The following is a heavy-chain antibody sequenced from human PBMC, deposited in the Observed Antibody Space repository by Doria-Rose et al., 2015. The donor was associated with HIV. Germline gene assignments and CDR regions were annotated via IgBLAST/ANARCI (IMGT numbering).Heavy chain of an antibody. V-gene: IGHV4-31*03. D-gene: IGHD3-3*01. CDR3: ARMGSYRELDY. CDR1: GASVSSRGYY. CDR2: TYYTGTS. J-gene: IGHJ4*02. Sequence: QVQLQESGPGLVKPSETLSLTCSVSGASVSSRGYYWNWIRQVPGKGLESLGYTYYTGTSDCSPSLKSRLNMAVDTSKNQFSLKLSFVTVADTAVYYCARMGSYRELDYWGQGALVIVSA.